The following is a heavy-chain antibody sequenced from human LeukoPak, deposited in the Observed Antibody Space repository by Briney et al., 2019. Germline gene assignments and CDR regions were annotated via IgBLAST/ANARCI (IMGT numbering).Heavy chain of an antibody. CDR2: IYTSGST. CDR1: GGSISSHY. J-gene: IGHJ4*02. Sequence: PSETLSLTCTVSGGSISSHYWSWIRQPAGKGLEWIGRIYTSGSTNYNPSLKSRVTMSVDTSKNQFSLKLSSATAADTAVYYCARDGLWFGEYDIWGQGTLVTVSS. CDR3: ARDGLWFGEYDI. D-gene: IGHD3-10*01. V-gene: IGHV4-4*07.